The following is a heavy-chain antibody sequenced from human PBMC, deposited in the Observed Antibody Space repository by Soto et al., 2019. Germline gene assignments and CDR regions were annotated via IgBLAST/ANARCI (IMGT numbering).Heavy chain of an antibody. CDR1: GFPSS. CDR3: ARSTDYDFWSGYPDYGMDV. V-gene: IGHV3-74*01. CDR2: SDGSST. D-gene: IGHD3-3*01. Sequence: GGSLRLSCAASGFPSSMTWVRQVLGKGLEWVSASDGSSTSYADSVKGRFTISRDNAKNTLYLQMNSLRAEDTAVYYCARSTDYDFWSGYPDYGMDVWGQGTTVTVSS. J-gene: IGHJ6*02.